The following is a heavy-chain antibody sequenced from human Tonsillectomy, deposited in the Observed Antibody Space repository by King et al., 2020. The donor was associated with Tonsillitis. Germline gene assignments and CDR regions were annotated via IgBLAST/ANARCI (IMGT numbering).Heavy chain of an antibody. J-gene: IGHJ4*02. CDR1: GYSFISYW. V-gene: IGHV5-51*01. D-gene: IGHD3-10*01. Sequence: VQLVESGAEVKKPGESLKISCKGSGYSFISYWIGWVRQMPGKGLECMGIIYPGDSGTRYSPSFQGQVTISADKSISTAYLQWSSLKASDTAMYYCARVTMVRGVIQSPSYWGQGTLVTVSS. CDR3: ARVTMVRGVIQSPSY. CDR2: IYPGDSGT.